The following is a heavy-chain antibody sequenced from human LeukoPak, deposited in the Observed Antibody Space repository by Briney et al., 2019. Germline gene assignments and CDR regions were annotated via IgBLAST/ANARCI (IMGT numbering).Heavy chain of an antibody. V-gene: IGHV3-23*01. J-gene: IGHJ4*02. CDR1: GFTFSTHA. D-gene: IGHD3-22*01. Sequence: PGGSLRLSCVVSGFTFSTHAMTWVRQAPGKGLERVSDISGPGGTTYYAASVKGRFTISRDNSKNTLYLQMNSLRAEDTAVYYCAKAPPMIPDYWGQGTLVTVSS. CDR2: ISGPGGTT. CDR3: AKAPPMIPDY.